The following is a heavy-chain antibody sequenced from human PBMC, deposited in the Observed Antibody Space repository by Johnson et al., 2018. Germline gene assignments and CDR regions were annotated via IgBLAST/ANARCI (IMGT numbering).Heavy chain of an antibody. J-gene: IGHJ3*02. Sequence: QVQLQESGGGVVQPGRSLRLSCAVSGLTLSRSIMHWVRQAPGNGLEWVALISHDESLKGYADSEKGRFTISRDISKKTLYLQMNSLRPEDTAVYYCAREGFSSGRAGVFDIWGQGTLVTVSS. D-gene: IGHD6-19*01. CDR3: AREGFSSGRAGVFDI. V-gene: IGHV3-30*03. CDR2: ISHDESLK. CDR1: GLTLSRSI.